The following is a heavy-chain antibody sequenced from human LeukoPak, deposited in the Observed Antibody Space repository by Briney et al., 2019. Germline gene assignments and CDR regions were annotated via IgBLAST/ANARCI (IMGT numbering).Heavy chain of an antibody. Sequence: SETLSLTCAVYGGSFSGYHWSWIRQPPGKGLEWIGEINHSGYTNYNPSVQSRVTISVDTSKTQLSLKLTSVTAADTAVYYCARVYYSSSYDYWYFDLWGRGTLVTVSS. V-gene: IGHV4-34*01. CDR1: GGSFSGYH. J-gene: IGHJ2*01. D-gene: IGHD6-13*01. CDR2: INHSGYT. CDR3: ARVYYSSSYDYWYFDL.